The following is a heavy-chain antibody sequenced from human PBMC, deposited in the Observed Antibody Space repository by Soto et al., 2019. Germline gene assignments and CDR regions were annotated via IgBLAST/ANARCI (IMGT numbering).Heavy chain of an antibody. CDR1: GGSISSYY. J-gene: IGHJ4*02. CDR3: ARVASHTAMVTYFDY. Sequence: SETLSLTCTVSGGSISSYYWSWIRQPPGKGLEWIGYIYYSGSTNYNPSLKSRVTISVDTSKNQFSLKLSSVTAADTAVYYCARVASHTAMVTYFDYWGQGTLVTVSS. CDR2: IYYSGST. V-gene: IGHV4-59*01. D-gene: IGHD5-18*01.